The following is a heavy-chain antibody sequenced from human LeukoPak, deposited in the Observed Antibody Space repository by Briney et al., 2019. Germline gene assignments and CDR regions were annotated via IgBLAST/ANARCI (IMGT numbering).Heavy chain of an antibody. D-gene: IGHD2-15*01. Sequence: GRSLRLSCAASGFTFSSYGMPWVRQAPGKGLEWVAVISYDGSNKYYADSVKGRFTISRDNSKNTLYLQMNSLSAEDTAVYYCAKPLRYCSGGSCSLIDYWGQGTLVTVSS. V-gene: IGHV3-30*18. CDR1: GFTFSSYG. CDR2: ISYDGSNK. CDR3: AKPLRYCSGGSCSLIDY. J-gene: IGHJ4*02.